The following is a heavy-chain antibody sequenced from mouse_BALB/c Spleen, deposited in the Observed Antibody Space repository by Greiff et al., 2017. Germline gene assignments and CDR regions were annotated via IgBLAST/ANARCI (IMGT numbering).Heavy chain of an antibody. V-gene: IGHV1S29*02. CDR3: ARRSYYRYDDYAMDY. CDR1: GYTFTDYN. Sequence: VQLKQSGPELVKPGASVKISCKASGYTFTDYNMHWVKQSHGKSLEWIGYIYPYNGGTGYNQKFKSKATLTVDNSSSTAYMELRSLTSEDSAVYYCARRSYYRYDDYAMDYWGQGTSVTVSS. CDR2: IYPYNGGT. D-gene: IGHD2-14*01. J-gene: IGHJ4*01.